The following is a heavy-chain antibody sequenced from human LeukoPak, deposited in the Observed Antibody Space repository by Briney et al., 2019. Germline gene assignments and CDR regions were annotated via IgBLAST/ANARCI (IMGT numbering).Heavy chain of an antibody. Sequence: PGGSLRLSCAASGFTFDDYGMIWVRQVPGNGMEWLSDIDYNGCNTGYADSVKGRFTISRDNAKNSFFLQMDSLRAEDTALYYCARSSHYDTTDYFDYWGQGTLVSVSS. D-gene: IGHD3-16*01. J-gene: IGHJ4*02. CDR3: ARSSHYDTTDYFDY. V-gene: IGHV3-20*04. CDR1: GFTFDDYG. CDR2: IDYNGCNT.